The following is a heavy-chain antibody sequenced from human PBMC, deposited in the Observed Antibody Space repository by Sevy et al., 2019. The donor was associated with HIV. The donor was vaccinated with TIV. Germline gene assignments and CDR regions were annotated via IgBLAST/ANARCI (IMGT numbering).Heavy chain of an antibody. CDR3: ARAPTVVVITTFYYYGMDV. V-gene: IGHV3-48*02. CDR2: ISSSSSTI. J-gene: IGHJ6*02. CDR1: GFTFSSYS. Sequence: GGSLRLSCAASGFTFSSYSMNWVRQAPGKGLEWVSYISSSSSTIYYVDSVKGRFTISRDNAKNSLYLQMNSLRDEDTAVYYCARAPTVVVITTFYYYGMDVWGQGTTVTVSS. D-gene: IGHD3-22*01.